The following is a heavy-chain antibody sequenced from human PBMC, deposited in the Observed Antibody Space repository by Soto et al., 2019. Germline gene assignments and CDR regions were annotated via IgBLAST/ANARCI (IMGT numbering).Heavy chain of an antibody. Sequence: QVQLQESGPGLVKPSDTLSLTCAVSGYSISSSNWWGWIRQPPGKGLEWIGYIYYSGSTYYNPSLKSRVTMSVETSKNQFSLKLSSVTAVDTAVYYCARGRDHGDYFAFDIWGQGTMVTVSS. CDR1: GYSISSSNW. D-gene: IGHD4-17*01. CDR3: ARGRDHGDYFAFDI. J-gene: IGHJ3*02. CDR2: IYYSGST. V-gene: IGHV4-28*03.